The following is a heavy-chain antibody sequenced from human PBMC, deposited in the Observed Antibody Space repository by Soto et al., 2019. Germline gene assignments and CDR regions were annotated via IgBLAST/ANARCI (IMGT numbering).Heavy chain of an antibody. CDR3: ARDPTLGYCSGGSCYSHVS. Sequence: PGGSLRLSCAASGFTFSSYEMNWVRQAPGKGLEWVSFISSSGSTRYYADSVKGRFTISRDNAKNSLYLQMNSLRAEDTAVYYCARDPTLGYCSGGSCYSHVSWGQGTLVTVSS. J-gene: IGHJ4*02. V-gene: IGHV3-48*03. CDR1: GFTFSSYE. D-gene: IGHD2-15*01. CDR2: ISSSGSTR.